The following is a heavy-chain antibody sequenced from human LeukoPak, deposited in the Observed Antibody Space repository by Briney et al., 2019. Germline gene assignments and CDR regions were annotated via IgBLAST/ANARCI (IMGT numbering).Heavy chain of an antibody. V-gene: IGHV1-69*05. J-gene: IGHJ4*02. D-gene: IGHD7-27*01. Sequence: ASVKVSCKASGGTFSSYAISWVRQAPGQGLEWMGRIIPIFGTANYAQKFQGRVTITTDESTSTAYMELSSLRSEDTAVYYCARGWGTRLPFDYWGQGTLVTVSS. CDR1: GGTFSSYA. CDR3: ARGWGTRLPFDY. CDR2: IIPIFGTA.